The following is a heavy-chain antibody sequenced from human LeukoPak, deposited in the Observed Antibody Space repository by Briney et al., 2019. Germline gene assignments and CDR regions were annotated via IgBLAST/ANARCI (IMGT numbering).Heavy chain of an antibody. CDR2: IYSGGST. J-gene: IGHJ6*02. V-gene: IGHV3-53*01. CDR3: AKAGLPGTYYYGMDV. CDR1: GFTVSSNY. Sequence: GGSLRLSCAASGFTVSSNYMSWVRQAPGKGLEWVSVIYSGGSTYYADSVKGRFTISRDNSKNTLYLQMSSLRAEDTAVYYCAKAGLPGTYYYGMDVWGQGTTVTVSS. D-gene: IGHD1/OR15-1a*01.